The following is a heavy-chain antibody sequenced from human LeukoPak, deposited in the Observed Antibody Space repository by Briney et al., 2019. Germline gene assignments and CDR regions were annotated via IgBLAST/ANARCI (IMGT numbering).Heavy chain of an antibody. CDR1: GYTFTYYA. D-gene: IGHD6-13*01. J-gene: IGHJ6*03. CDR3: AREGIAAAGIGYYYYMDV. V-gene: IGHV7-4-1*02. CDR2: INTNTGNP. Sequence: ASVKVSCKASGYTFTYYAMNWVRQAPGQGLEWMGWINTNTGNPTYAQDFTGRFVFSLDTSVSTAYLQISSPKAEDTAVYYCAREGIAAAGIGYYYYMDVWGKGTTVTISS.